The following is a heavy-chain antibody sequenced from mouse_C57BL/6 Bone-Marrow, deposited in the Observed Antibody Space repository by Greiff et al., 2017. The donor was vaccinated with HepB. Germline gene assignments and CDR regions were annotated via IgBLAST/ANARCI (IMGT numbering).Heavy chain of an antibody. D-gene: IGHD1-1*01. CDR1: GFTFSDYY. CDR2: ISNGGGST. J-gene: IGHJ3*01. Sequence: EVQLMESGGGLVQPGGSLKLSCAASGFTFSDYYMYWVRQTPEKRLEWVAYISNGGGSTYYPDTVKGRFTISRDNAKNTLYLQMSRLKSEDTAMYYCARPLYYGSSSAWFAYWGQGTLVTVSA. CDR3: ARPLYYGSSSAWFAY. V-gene: IGHV5-12*01.